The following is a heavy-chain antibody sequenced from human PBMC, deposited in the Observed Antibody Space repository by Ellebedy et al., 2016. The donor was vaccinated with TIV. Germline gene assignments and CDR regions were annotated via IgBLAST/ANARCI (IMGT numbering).Heavy chain of an antibody. J-gene: IGHJ3*02. CDR1: GFTFSDHY. D-gene: IGHD3-16*01. CDR3: ASGHRGISFGI. CDR2: ISSSGIYT. V-gene: IGHV3-11*03. Sequence: PGGSLRLSCAASGFTFSDHYISWIRQAPGKGLEWASYISSSGIYTSYADSVEGRFTISRDNAKNSLYLQMNSLRAEDTAVYYCASGHRGISFGIWGQGTMVTVSS.